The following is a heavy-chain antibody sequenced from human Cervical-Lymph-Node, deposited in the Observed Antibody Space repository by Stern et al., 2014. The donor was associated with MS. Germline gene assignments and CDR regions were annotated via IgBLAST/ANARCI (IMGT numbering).Heavy chain of an antibody. CDR2: ISPYNCNT. CDR3: ARGLLGSENAFDI. D-gene: IGHD2-15*01. CDR1: GYTFTSYG. V-gene: IGHV1-18*01. J-gene: IGHJ3*02. Sequence: VQLVQSGAEVKKPGASVKVSRKASGYTFTSYGISWVRQAPGQGLEWMGWISPYNCNTNCAQKLLGGFALATDTSTSTAYMELRSLRSDDTAVYYCARGLLGSENAFDIWGQGTMVTVSS.